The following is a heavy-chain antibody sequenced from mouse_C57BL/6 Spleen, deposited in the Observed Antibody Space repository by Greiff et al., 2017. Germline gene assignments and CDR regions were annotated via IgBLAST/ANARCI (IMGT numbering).Heavy chain of an antibody. V-gene: IGHV1-64*01. Sequence: VQLQQPGAELVKPGASVKLSCKASGYTFTSYWMHWVKQRPGQGLEWIGMIHPNSGSTNYNEKFKSKATLTVDKSSSTAYMQLSSLTSEDSAVYYCAREYYYYGSSYGYFDVWGTGTTVTVSS. CDR1: GYTFTSYW. CDR3: AREYYYYGSSYGYFDV. J-gene: IGHJ1*03. D-gene: IGHD1-1*01. CDR2: IHPNSGST.